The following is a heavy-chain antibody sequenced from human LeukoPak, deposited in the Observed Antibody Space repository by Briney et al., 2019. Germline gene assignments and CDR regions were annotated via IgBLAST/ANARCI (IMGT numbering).Heavy chain of an antibody. Sequence: PSETLSLTCTVSGGSISNSSYYWGWIRQPPGKGLEWIGYIYHSGSTYYNPSLKSRVTISVDRSKNQFSLKLSSVTAADTAVYYCARGHYPYYFDYWGQGTLVTVSS. CDR1: GGSISNSSYY. CDR3: ARGHYPYYFDY. J-gene: IGHJ4*02. V-gene: IGHV4-39*07. D-gene: IGHD1-26*01. CDR2: IYHSGST.